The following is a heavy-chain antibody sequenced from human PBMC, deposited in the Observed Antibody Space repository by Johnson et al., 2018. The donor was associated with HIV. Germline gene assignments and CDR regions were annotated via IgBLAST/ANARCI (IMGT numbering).Heavy chain of an antibody. Sequence: VQLVESGGGVVRPGGSLRLSCAVSGFTFSSYDMHWVRQGTGKGLEWVSDIGTAGDTYYADSVKGRFTISRDNSKNTVYLQMDSLRAEDTAVYYCAKEGITMEVDIWGQGTMVTVSS. CDR3: AKEGITMEVDI. CDR1: GFTFSSYD. D-gene: IGHD3-10*01. V-gene: IGHV3-13*01. J-gene: IGHJ3*02. CDR2: IGTAGDT.